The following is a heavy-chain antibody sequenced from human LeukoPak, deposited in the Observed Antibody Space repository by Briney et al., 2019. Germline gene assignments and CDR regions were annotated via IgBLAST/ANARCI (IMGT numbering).Heavy chain of an antibody. Sequence: GGSLRLSCAASGFTFSYYSMNWVRQAPGKGLEWVSSISSSSSYIYYADSVKGRFTSSRDNAKNSLYLQMNSLRAEDTAVYYCARGGXALQDTTLXQIDYWGQGTWSPS. CDR1: GFTFSYYS. CDR2: ISSSSSYI. D-gene: IGHD3-3*01. J-gene: IGHJ4*02. V-gene: IGHV3-21*01. CDR3: ARGGXALQDTTLXQIDY.